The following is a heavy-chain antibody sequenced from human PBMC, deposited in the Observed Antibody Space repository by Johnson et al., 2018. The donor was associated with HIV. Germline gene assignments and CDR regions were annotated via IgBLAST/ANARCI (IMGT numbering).Heavy chain of an antibody. J-gene: IGHJ3*02. D-gene: IGHD1-26*01. CDR1: GFTFDDYG. CDR3: AKAVGGYAFDI. V-gene: IGHV3-48*01. CDR2: ISSSGSTI. Sequence: VQLVESGGGVVRPGGSLRLSCAASGFTFDDYGMSWVRQAPGKGLEWVSYISSSGSTIYYADYVKGRFTISRDNSKNKLYLQMNSLRVEDTAVYYCAKAVGGYAFDIWGQGTVVTVSS.